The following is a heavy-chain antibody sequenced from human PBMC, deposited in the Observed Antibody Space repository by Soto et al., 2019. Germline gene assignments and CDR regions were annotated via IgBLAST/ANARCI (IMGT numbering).Heavy chain of an antibody. CDR3: AKAKGSTMVRGVIMVPGVPYYYYGMDV. Sequence: PGGSLRLSCAASGFTFSSYAMSWVRQAPGKGLEWVSAISGSGGSTYYADSVKGRSTISRDNSKNTLYLQMNSLRAEDTAVYYCAKAKGSTMVRGVIMVPGVPYYYYGMDVWGQGTTVTVS. V-gene: IGHV3-23*01. J-gene: IGHJ6*02. CDR1: GFTFSSYA. D-gene: IGHD3-10*01. CDR2: ISGSGGST.